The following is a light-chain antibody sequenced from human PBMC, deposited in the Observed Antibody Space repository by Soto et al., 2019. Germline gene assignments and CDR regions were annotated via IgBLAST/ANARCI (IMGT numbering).Light chain of an antibody. CDR1: QSVSSY. J-gene: IGKJ1*01. CDR3: QQRSNWPPTWT. V-gene: IGKV3-11*01. Sequence: EIVLTQSPATLSFSPGERATLSCRASQSVSSYLAWYQQKPGQAPRLLIYGASNRATGIPARFSGSGSGTDFTLTISSLEPEHFAVYYCQQRSNWPPTWTFGQGTKV. CDR2: GAS.